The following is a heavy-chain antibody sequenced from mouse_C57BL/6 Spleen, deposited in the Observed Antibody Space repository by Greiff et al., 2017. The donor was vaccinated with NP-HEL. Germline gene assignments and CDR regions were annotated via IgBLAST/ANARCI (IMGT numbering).Heavy chain of an antibody. J-gene: IGHJ4*01. CDR3: ARSPITTVVAYYYAMDY. Sequence: QVQLQQSGPELVKPGASVKISCKASGYAFSSSWMNWVKQRPGKGLEWIGRIYPGDGDTNYNGKFRGKATLTADKSSITAYMQLSSLTSEDSAVYFCARSPITTVVAYYYAMDYWGQGTSVTVSS. CDR2: IYPGDGDT. D-gene: IGHD1-1*01. V-gene: IGHV1-82*01. CDR1: GYAFSSSW.